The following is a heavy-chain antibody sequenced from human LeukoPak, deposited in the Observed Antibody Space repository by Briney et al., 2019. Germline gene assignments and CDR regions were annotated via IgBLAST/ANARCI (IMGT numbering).Heavy chain of an antibody. D-gene: IGHD5-18*01. CDR1: GGSFSGYY. CDR3: ARRGYSYGYRYLNY. J-gene: IGHJ4*02. Sequence: SETLSLTCSVFGGSFSGYYWSWIRQPPGEGLEWIGEINHSGSTNYNPSLKSRVTISVDTSKNQFSLKLSSVTAADTAVYYCARRGYSYGYRYLNYWGQGTLVTVSS. V-gene: IGHV4-34*01. CDR2: INHSGST.